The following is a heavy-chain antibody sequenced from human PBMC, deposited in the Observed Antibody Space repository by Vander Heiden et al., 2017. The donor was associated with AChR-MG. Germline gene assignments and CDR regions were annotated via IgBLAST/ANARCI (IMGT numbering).Heavy chain of an antibody. V-gene: IGHV3-33*01. J-gene: IGHJ4*02. CDR1: AFSFSSYG. Sequence: QVQLVESGGGVVQPGRSLRLSCAASSAFSFSSYGFHWVRQAPGKGLEWVAVIWYDGRNKDYADSVKDRFTISRDNSKNTLYLQMNSLRAEDTAVYYCARKHGSGSYYYSLDYWGQGTLVTVSS. CDR3: ARKHGSGSYYYSLDY. D-gene: IGHD3-10*01. CDR2: IWYDGRNK.